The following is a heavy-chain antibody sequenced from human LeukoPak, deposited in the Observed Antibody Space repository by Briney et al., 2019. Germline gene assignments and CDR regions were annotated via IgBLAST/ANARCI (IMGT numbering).Heavy chain of an antibody. J-gene: IGHJ4*02. CDR2: ISYDGSNK. Sequence: PGRSLRLSCAASGFTFSSHGMHWVRQTPGKGLEWVAVISYDGSNKYYADSVKGRFTISRDNSKNTLYLQVNSLGAEDTAVYYCAKDPFDYWGQGTLVTVSS. CDR1: GFTFSSHG. CDR3: AKDPFDY. V-gene: IGHV3-30*18.